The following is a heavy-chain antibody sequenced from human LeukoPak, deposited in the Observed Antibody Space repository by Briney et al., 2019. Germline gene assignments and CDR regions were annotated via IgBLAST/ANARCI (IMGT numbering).Heavy chain of an antibody. D-gene: IGHD3-10*01. J-gene: IGHJ5*02. CDR1: VGTSSSYA. V-gene: IGHV1-69*13. CDR2: IIPIFSTA. CDR3: ARDAAGGANWFDP. Sequence: ASVKVSCKASVGTSSSYAISWVRQAPGQGLEWMGGIIPIFSTANYAQKFQGRVTITADESTSTAYMDLSSLRSEDTAVYYCARDAAGGANWFDPWGQGTLVTVSS.